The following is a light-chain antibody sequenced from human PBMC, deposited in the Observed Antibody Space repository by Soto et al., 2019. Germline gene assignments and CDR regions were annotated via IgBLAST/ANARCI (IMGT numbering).Light chain of an antibody. J-gene: IGLJ3*02. CDR2: RTN. V-gene: IGLV8-61*01. CDR3: VLYMGSGIWV. CDR1: SGSVSTSYY. Sequence: QTVVTQEPSFSVSPGGTVTLTCGLSSGSVSTSYYPSWYQQTPGQSPRTLIYRTNTRSSGVPDRFSGSILGNKAALTITGVQADDESDYYCVLYMGSGIWVFGGGTKLTVL.